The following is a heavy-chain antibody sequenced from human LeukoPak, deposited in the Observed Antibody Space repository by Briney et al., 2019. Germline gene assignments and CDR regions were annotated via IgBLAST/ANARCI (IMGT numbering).Heavy chain of an antibody. CDR3: ARDPGRSSNY. J-gene: IGHJ4*02. CDR1: GFTFSNNW. Sequence: PGGSLRLSCAASGFTFSNNWMHWVRQAPGKGLEWLSDISVTSDESYADSVKGRFTISRDNAKNSLYLQMNSLRDEDTAVYYCARDPGRSSNYWGQGTLVTVSS. D-gene: IGHD1-26*01. CDR2: ISVTSDE. V-gene: IGHV3-69-1*01.